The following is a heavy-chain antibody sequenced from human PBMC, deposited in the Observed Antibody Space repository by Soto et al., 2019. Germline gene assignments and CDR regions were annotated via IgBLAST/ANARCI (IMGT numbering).Heavy chain of an antibody. D-gene: IGHD6-19*01. J-gene: IGHJ4*02. CDR2: IIPILGIA. CDR3: ARDSSGWFDY. Sequence: SVKVSCKASGGSFSSYIVSWVRQAPGQGLEWMGRIIPILGIANYAQKFQGRVTITADKSTSTAYMELSSLRSEDTAVYYCARDSSGWFDYWGQGTLVTVSS. CDR1: GGSFSSYI. V-gene: IGHV1-69*04.